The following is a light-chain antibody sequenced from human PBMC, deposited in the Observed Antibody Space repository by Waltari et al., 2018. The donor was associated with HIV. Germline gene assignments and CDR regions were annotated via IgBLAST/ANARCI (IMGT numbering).Light chain of an antibody. Sequence: DIQLTQSPSFLSASVGDRVTITSRASQGISSYLAWYQQKPGKAPKLLIFEASTLQIGVPSRFSGSGFGTEFTLTISSLHPEDFATYSCQQLDRYPRTFGQGTKVEIK. V-gene: IGKV1-9*01. CDR3: QQLDRYPRT. CDR1: QGISSY. J-gene: IGKJ1*01. CDR2: EAS.